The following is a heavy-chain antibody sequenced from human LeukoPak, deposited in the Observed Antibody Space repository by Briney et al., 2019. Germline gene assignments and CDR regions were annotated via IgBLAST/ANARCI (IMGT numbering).Heavy chain of an antibody. D-gene: IGHD3-22*01. CDR2: ISYDGSNK. Sequence: GGSLRLSGAASGFTFSSYAMHGVRQAPGKGLEWVAVISYDGSNKYYADSVKGRFTISRDNSKNTLYLQMNSLRAEDTAVYYCARARHYYDSSGYYLARYYFDYWGQGTLVTVSS. J-gene: IGHJ4*02. CDR1: GFTFSSYA. V-gene: IGHV3-30*04. CDR3: ARARHYYDSSGYYLARYYFDY.